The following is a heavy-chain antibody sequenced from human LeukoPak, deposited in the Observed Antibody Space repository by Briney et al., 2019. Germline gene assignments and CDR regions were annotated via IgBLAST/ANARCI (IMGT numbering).Heavy chain of an antibody. CDR2: INTNTGNP. CDR1: GYTFTSYA. V-gene: IGHV7-4-1*02. J-gene: IGHJ6*02. CDR3: ASLGESITGYYGMDV. Sequence: ASVKVSCKASGYTFTSYAMNWVRKAPGQGLEWIGWINTNTGNPTYAQGFKGRFVFSLDTSVSTPYLQISSLKAEDTAVYYCASLGESITGYYGMDVWGQGTTVTVSS. D-gene: IGHD3-10*01.